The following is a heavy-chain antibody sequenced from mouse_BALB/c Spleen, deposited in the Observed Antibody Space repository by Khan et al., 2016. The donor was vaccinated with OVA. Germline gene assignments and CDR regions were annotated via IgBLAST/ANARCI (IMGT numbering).Heavy chain of an antibody. D-gene: IGHD3-2*02. J-gene: IGHJ2*01. V-gene: IGHV1-76*01. CDR1: GYIFTSYW. CDR2: IYPGTDNT. Sequence: QMQLEESGAELVRPGASVKLSCKTSGYIFTSYWIHWVKQRSGQGLEWFARIYPGTDNTYYNEKLKDKVTLTADKSSSTVYMQLSSLKSEDSAVYFCAREEALYYFDYWGQGTTLTGSS. CDR3: AREEALYYFDY.